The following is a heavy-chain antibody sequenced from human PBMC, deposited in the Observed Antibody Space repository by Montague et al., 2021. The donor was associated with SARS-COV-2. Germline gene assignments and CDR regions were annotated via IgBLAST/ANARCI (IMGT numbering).Heavy chain of an antibody. J-gene: IGHJ6*02. CDR1: GGSISSYY. D-gene: IGHD3-10*01. V-gene: IGHV4-59*08. CDR3: ARAGSGRYSFYYYSGMDV. CDR2: INHSGST. Sequence: SETLSLTCTVSGGSISSYYWSWIRQPPGKGLEWIGYINHSGSTNYNPSLKSRVTISVDTSKNQFSLKLSSVTAAATAVSYCARAGSGRYSFYYYSGMDVWGQGTTVTVSS.